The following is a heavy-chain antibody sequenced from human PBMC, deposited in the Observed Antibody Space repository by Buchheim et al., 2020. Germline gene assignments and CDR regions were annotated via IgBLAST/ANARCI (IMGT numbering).Heavy chain of an antibody. D-gene: IGHD3-10*01. CDR2: INSDGSST. V-gene: IGHV3-74*01. J-gene: IGHJ6*02. CDR3: VNGGFGEFLYYYYGMDV. CDR1: GFTFSSYW. Sequence: EVQLVESGGGLVQPGGSLRLSCAASGFTFSSYWMHWVRQAPGQGLVWVSRINSDGSSTSYADSVKGRFTICRDNAKNTPYVQMNSLRAEDTAVYYCVNGGFGEFLYYYYGMDVWGQGTT.